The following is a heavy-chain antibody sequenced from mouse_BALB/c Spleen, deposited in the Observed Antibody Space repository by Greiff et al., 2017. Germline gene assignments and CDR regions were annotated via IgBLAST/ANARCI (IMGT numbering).Heavy chain of an antibody. CDR3: ARDPN. Sequence: EVKVEESGGGLVKPGGSLKLSCAASGFTFSDYYMYWVRQTPEKRLEWVATISDGGSYTYYPDSVKGRFTISRDNAKNNLYLQMSSLKSEDTAMYYCARDPNWGQGTLVTVSA. CDR2: ISDGGSYT. J-gene: IGHJ3*01. V-gene: IGHV5-4*02. CDR1: GFTFSDYY.